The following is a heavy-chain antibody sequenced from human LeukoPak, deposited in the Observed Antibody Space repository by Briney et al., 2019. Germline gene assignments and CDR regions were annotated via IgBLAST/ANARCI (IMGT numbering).Heavy chain of an antibody. D-gene: IGHD3-16*01. CDR3: AKRGSGDYFDY. CDR1: GFTFPAYA. CDR2: ISGTGGST. V-gene: IGHV3-23*01. J-gene: IGHJ4*02. Sequence: PGGSLRPSCAASGFTFPAYAMNWVRQAPGKGLEWVSVISGTGGSTYYADSVKGRFTISRDNSKNTLNLQMNSLRAEDTAVYYCAKRGSGDYFDYWGQGTLVTVSS.